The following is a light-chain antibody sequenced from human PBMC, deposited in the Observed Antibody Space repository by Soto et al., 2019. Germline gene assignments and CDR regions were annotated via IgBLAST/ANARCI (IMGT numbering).Light chain of an antibody. J-gene: IGKJ4*01. V-gene: IGKV1-39*01. CDR2: AAS. CDR3: QQSYSTPLT. CDR1: QSISSY. Sequence: DIQMPQSQSSLSASVGDRVTITCRASQSISSYLNWYQQKPGKAPKLLIYAASSLQSGVPSRFSGSGSGTEFTLTISSLQPEDFATYYCQQSYSTPLTFGGGTKVEIK.